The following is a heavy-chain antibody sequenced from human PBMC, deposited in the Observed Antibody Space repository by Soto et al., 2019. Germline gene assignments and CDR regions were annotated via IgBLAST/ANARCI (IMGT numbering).Heavy chain of an antibody. Sequence: GGSLRLSCAASGSTSSNYAMSWVRQAPGKGLEWVSVISGTGDTTYYADSVKGRFTISRDNSKSTLQMNSLRAEDTAVYYCASRSGWMEYFDYSGQGTLVTVYS. V-gene: IGHV3-23*01. D-gene: IGHD6-19*01. CDR1: GSTSSNYA. CDR3: ASRSGWMEYFDY. CDR2: ISGTGDTT. J-gene: IGHJ4*02.